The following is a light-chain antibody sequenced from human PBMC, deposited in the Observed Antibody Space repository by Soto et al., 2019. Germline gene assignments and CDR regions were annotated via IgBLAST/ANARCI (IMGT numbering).Light chain of an antibody. J-gene: IGKJ1*01. CDR2: AAF. V-gene: IGKV1-17*03. CDR3: LRHSVIPWT. CDR1: QGISTF. Sequence: DIPMTQSPSVMSASVGDRVTITCRASQGISTFLAWFQQKPGKDPKRLIYAAFSVQSGVPSRFCGSGSGTEFTLIISSLQPEDCATYYFLRHSVIPWTFGQGTKVEIK.